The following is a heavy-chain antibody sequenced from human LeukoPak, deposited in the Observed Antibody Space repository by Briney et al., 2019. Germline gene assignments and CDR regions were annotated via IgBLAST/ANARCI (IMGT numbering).Heavy chain of an antibody. D-gene: IGHD5-24*01. CDR3: ARGCGDGYNSVLCAFGY. V-gene: IGHV4-59*01. CDR1: GGSFNNYY. J-gene: IGHJ4*02. Sequence: PSETLSLTCTVSGGSFNNYYWSWIRQPPGKGLEWIGYVYYSGTTNYKPSLKSRVTISVDTSKNQFSLKVSSVTAADTAVYYCARGCGDGYNSVLCAFGYWGQGTLVTVSS. CDR2: VYYSGTT.